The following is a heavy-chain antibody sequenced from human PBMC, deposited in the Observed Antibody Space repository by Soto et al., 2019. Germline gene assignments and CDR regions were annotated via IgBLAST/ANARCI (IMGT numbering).Heavy chain of an antibody. CDR3: TKGLHAGRWYSAD. D-gene: IGHD6-13*01. CDR1: GFSFSDYV. J-gene: IGHJ4*01. Sequence: EVQLLESGGVLVQPGGSLRLSCAASGFSFSDYVMTWIRQAPGKGLEWVSLIGGSRPGTLYADSVKGRFTISRDNPKNSLFLQMNNLSADDTGTYYCTKGLHAGRWYSADWGHGTLVTVSS. CDR2: IGGSRPGT. V-gene: IGHV3-23*01.